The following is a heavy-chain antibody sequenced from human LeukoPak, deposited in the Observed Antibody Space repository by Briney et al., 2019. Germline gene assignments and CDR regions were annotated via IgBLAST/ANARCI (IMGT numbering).Heavy chain of an antibody. J-gene: IGHJ4*02. V-gene: IGHV1-24*01. CDR1: GYTLTELS. Sequence: GASVKVSCKVSGYTLTELSMHWVRQAPGKGLEWMGGFDPEDGETIYAQKFQGRVTMTEDTSTDTAYMELSSLRSEDTAVYYCATFPPTSGAWWEVHRGIFYWGQGTLVTVSS. CDR2: FDPEDGET. CDR3: ATFPPTSGAWWEVHRGIFY. D-gene: IGHD1-26*01.